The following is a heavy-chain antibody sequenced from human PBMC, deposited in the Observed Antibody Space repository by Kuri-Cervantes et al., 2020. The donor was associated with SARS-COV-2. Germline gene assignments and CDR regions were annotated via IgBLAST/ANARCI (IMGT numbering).Heavy chain of an antibody. V-gene: IGHV4-34*01. J-gene: IGHJ4*02. CDR1: GGSFSDYY. CDR2: IYYSGST. D-gene: IGHD1-26*01. Sequence: SETLSLTCAVYGGSFSDYYWSWVRQPPGKGLEWIGSIYYSGSTYYNPSLKSRVTISVDTSKNQFSLKLRSVTAADTAMYYCARLKSAGSYEYFDYWGQGAQVTVSS. CDR3: ARLKSAGSYEYFDY.